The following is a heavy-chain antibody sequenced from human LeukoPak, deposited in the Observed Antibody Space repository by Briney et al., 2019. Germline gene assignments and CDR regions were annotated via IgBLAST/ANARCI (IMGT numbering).Heavy chain of an antibody. J-gene: IGHJ6*02. CDR3: ARQAVWSVDYTYGMDV. Sequence: PSETLSLTCTVSGDSISPYYWSWIRQPPGKGLEWIGYISYSGSTIYNPSLKSRVTISLDTSKKQFSLKLHSVTAADTAVYYCARQAVWSVDYTYGMDVWGQGTTVTVSS. CDR1: GDSISPYY. D-gene: IGHD5-12*01. CDR2: ISYSGST. V-gene: IGHV4-59*08.